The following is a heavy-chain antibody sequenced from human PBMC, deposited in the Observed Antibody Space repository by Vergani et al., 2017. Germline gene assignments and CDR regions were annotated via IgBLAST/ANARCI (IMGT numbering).Heavy chain of an antibody. Sequence: QVQLQESGPGLVKPSETLSLTCTVSGGSISSHYWSWIRQPPGKGLEWIGYIYYSGSTNYNPSLTSRVTISVDTSKNQFSLKLSSVTAADTAVYYCARGPFNYDSSGPSTAFDIWGQGTMVTVSS. J-gene: IGHJ3*02. CDR1: GGSISSHY. D-gene: IGHD3-22*01. V-gene: IGHV4-59*11. CDR3: ARGPFNYDSSGPSTAFDI. CDR2: IYYSGST.